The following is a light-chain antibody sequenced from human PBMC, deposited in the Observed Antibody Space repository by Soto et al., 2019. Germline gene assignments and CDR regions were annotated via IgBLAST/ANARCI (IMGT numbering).Light chain of an antibody. CDR3: PKSYSTPLT. J-gene: IGKJ4*01. CDR2: TAS. V-gene: IGKV1-39*01. CDR1: QTISRY. Sequence: DIQMTQSPSSLSASVGDRVTITCRASQTISRYLNWYQQKPGNAPNLLISTASNLQSGVPSRFSGSGSGTDFHLPNRSLQIEDFATYFCPKSYSTPLTFGGGTKVEIK.